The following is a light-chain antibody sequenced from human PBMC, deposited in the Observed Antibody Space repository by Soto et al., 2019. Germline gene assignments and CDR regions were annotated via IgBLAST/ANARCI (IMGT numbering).Light chain of an antibody. J-gene: IGKJ4*01. CDR2: GAS. CDR1: QSVSSN. Sequence: EIVMTQSPATLSVSPGERATLSCRASQSVSSNLAWYQQKPGQAPRLLIYGASTRATGVPVSFSGSGSGTEFTLTISSLQSEDFAVYYCQHYNSWPVTFGGGTKVEIK. V-gene: IGKV3-15*01. CDR3: QHYNSWPVT.